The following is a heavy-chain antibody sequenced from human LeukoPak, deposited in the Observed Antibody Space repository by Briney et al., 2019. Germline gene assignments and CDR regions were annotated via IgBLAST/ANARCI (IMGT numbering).Heavy chain of an antibody. J-gene: IGHJ4*02. CDR2: ISSSSSTI. CDR3: ARVGCSSTSCYFDY. CDR1: GFTFSNYN. Sequence: GGSLRLSCAASGFTFSNYNINWVRQAPGKGLEWVSYISSSSSTIYYADSVKGRFTISRDNAKNSLYLQMNSLRAEDTAVYYCARVGCSSTSCYFDYWGQGTLVTVSS. D-gene: IGHD2-2*01. V-gene: IGHV3-48*04.